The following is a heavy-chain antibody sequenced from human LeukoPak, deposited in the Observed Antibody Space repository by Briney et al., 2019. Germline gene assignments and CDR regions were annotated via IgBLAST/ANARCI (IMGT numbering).Heavy chain of an antibody. CDR3: ARVPALVGALDY. V-gene: IGHV1-2*02. CDR1: GYTFTGYY. Sequence: ASVKVSCKASGYTFTGYYMHWERQAPGQGLEWMGWINPNSGGTNYAQKFQGRVTMTRDTSISTAYMELSRLRSDDTAVYYCARVPALVGALDYWGQGTLVTVSS. D-gene: IGHD1-26*01. J-gene: IGHJ4*02. CDR2: INPNSGGT.